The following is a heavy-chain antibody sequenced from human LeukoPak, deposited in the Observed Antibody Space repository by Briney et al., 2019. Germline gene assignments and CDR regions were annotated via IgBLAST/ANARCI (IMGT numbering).Heavy chain of an antibody. V-gene: IGHV1-18*01. Sequence: GASVKVSCKASGYTFTNYGISWVRQAPGQGLEWMGWISAYNGNTNYAQKLQGRVTMTTDTSTSTAYMELRSLRSDDTAVYYCARDHAREWFTGYDYIWGSYRAIDYWGQGTLVTVSS. CDR2: ISAYNGNT. D-gene: IGHD3-16*02. J-gene: IGHJ4*02. CDR3: ARDHAREWFTGYDYIWGSYRAIDY. CDR1: GYTFTNYG.